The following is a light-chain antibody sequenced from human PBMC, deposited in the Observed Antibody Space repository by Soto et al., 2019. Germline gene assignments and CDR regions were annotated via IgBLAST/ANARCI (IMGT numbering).Light chain of an antibody. J-gene: IGKJ1*01. CDR1: QGSSNY. Sequence: DIQMTQSPSSLSASVRDRVTITCRASQGSSNYLAWYQQKPGKVPKLLIYAASTWQSGVQSRFSGSGSGTDFTLTISSLQPEDVATYYCQKYDSAPWTFGQGTKVEIK. CDR3: QKYDSAPWT. V-gene: IGKV1-27*01. CDR2: AAS.